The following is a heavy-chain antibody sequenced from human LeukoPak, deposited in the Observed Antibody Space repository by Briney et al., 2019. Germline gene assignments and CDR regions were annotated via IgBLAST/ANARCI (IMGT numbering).Heavy chain of an antibody. V-gene: IGHV1-2*02. Sequence: ASVKVSCKASGYSFTGQDMHWVRQAPGQGLEWMGWINPNTGGTNYAQKFQGRVTMTRDTTIGAAFMELSRLTSDDTAVYYCASYPRYSSSPPFDYWGQGTLVTVSS. CDR3: ASYPRYSSSPPFDY. CDR2: INPNTGGT. J-gene: IGHJ4*02. D-gene: IGHD6-19*01. CDR1: GYSFTGQD.